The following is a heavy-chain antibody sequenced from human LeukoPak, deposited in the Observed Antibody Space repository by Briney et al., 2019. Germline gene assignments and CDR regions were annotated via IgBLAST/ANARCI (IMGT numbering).Heavy chain of an antibody. CDR3: ARVRAVAAAGHYPFDY. Sequence: SVKVSCKASGGTFSSCAISWVRQAPGQGLEWMGGIIPIFGTANYAQKFQGRVTITTDESTSTAYMELSSLRSEDTAVYYCARVRAVAAAGHYPFDYWGQGTLVTVSS. D-gene: IGHD6-13*01. J-gene: IGHJ4*02. CDR1: GGTFSSCA. CDR2: IIPIFGTA. V-gene: IGHV1-69*05.